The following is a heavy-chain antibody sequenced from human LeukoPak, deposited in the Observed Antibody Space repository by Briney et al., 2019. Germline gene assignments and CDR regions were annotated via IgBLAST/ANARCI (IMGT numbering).Heavy chain of an antibody. J-gene: IGHJ4*02. CDR2: ISYDGSNK. CDR1: GFTFSSYA. D-gene: IGHD1-26*01. Sequence: GRSLRLSCAASGFTFSSYAMHWVRQAPGKGLERVAVISYDGSNKYYADSVKGRFTISRDNSKNTLYLQMNSLRAEDTAVYYCAREVWGIVGATTYFDYWGQGTLVTVSS. CDR3: AREVWGIVGATTYFDY. V-gene: IGHV3-30-3*01.